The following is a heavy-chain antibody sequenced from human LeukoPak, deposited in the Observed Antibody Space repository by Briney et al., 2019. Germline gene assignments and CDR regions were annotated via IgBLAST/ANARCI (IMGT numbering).Heavy chain of an antibody. CDR3: ARRDYYDSSVSRD. CDR2: MYYSGST. J-gene: IGHJ4*02. V-gene: IGHV4-39*01. D-gene: IGHD3-22*01. CDR1: GGSSSSGSYY. Sequence: PSETLSLTCTVSGGSSSSGSYYWGWIRQPPGKGLEWIGSMYYSGSTYYNPSLKSRVTISVDTSKNQFSLKLSSVTAADTPVYYCARRDYYDSSVSRDWGQGTLVTVSS.